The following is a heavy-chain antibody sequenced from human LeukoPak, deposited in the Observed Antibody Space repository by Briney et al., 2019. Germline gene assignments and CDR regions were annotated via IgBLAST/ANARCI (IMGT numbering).Heavy chain of an antibody. CDR3: AKDPYCSSTSCHTNVAEYFQH. J-gene: IGHJ1*01. Sequence: PGGSLRLSCAASGFTFSSYAMSWVRQAPGKGLEWVSAISGSGGSTYYADSVKGRFTISRDNSKNTLYLQMNSLRAEDTAVYYCAKDPYCSSTSCHTNVAEYFQHWGQGTLVTVSS. CDR2: ISGSGGST. D-gene: IGHD2-2*02. V-gene: IGHV3-23*01. CDR1: GFTFSSYA.